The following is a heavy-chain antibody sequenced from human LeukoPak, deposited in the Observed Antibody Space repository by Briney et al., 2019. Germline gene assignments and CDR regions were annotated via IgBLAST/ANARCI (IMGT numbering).Heavy chain of an antibody. Sequence: GGSLRLSCAASGFTFSSYAMTWVRQAPGKGLEWVSGISGSGGSVYYADSVKGRFTISRDNSKNTLYLQMNSLRAEDTALYYCAKLRGPTSGAPDYWGQGTLVTVPS. CDR3: AKLRGPTSGAPDY. D-gene: IGHD1-1*01. CDR1: GFTFSSYA. J-gene: IGHJ4*02. V-gene: IGHV3-23*01. CDR2: ISGSGGSV.